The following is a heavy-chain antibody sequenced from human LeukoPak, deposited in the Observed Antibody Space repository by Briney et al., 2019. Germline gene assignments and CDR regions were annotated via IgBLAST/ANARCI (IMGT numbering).Heavy chain of an antibody. CDR2: TYHRSKWYN. Sequence: PSQTLSLTCAISGDSVSSNSAAWNWIRQSPSRGLEWLGRTYHRSKWYNDYAVSVKSRITINPDTSKNQFSLQLNSVTPEDTAVYYCARELVQAYDFWSGPTRWFDPWGQGTLVTVSS. CDR3: ARELVQAYDFWSGPTRWFDP. CDR1: GDSVSSNSAA. J-gene: IGHJ5*02. D-gene: IGHD3-3*01. V-gene: IGHV6-1*01.